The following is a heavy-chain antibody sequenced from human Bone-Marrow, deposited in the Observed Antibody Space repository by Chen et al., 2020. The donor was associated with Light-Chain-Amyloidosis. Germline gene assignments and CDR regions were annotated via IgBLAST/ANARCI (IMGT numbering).Heavy chain of an antibody. CDR1: GCSSSYFG. D-gene: IGHD3-3*02. J-gene: IGHJ4*02. V-gene: IGHV3-33*08. CDR2: QRFNGND. CDR3: ARDSIEGPTDFDY. Sequence: VQLVEPGGGVPDPGPSLRLPCPPSGCSSSYFGFNWVRQAPGKGLEWVAVQRFNGNDNYADSVRGRFTISRDSSKNMLFLQLNSLRVEDTASYYCARDSIEGPTDFDYWGQGTLVTVSS.